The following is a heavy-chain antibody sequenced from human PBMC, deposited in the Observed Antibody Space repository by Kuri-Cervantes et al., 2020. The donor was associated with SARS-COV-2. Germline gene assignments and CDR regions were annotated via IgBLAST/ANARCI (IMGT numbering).Heavy chain of an antibody. CDR3: ARGPSWNYIWGTYRGGWNTFDI. D-gene: IGHD3-16*02. V-gene: IGHV1-2*04. J-gene: IGHJ3*02. Sequence: ASVKVSCKASGYALTDYYIHWVRQAPGQGLEWMGWLNPNTGGTNYAQKFQGWVTMTRDTSISTAYMELSRLRSDDTAVYYCARGPSWNYIWGTYRGGWNTFDIWGQGTMVT. CDR2: LNPNTGGT. CDR1: GYALTDYY.